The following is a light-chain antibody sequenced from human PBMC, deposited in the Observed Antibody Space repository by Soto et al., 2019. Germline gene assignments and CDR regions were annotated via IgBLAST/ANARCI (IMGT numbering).Light chain of an antibody. V-gene: IGKV3-15*01. Sequence: EIVFTQYPATPSLSPGERATLSSRASQSVSSNLAWYQQKPGQAPSLLIYGAFTRATGIPARFSGTGSGTEFTLTISSLQSEDFALYYCQQYNDWPLTFGQGTKVDIK. J-gene: IGKJ1*01. CDR1: QSVSSN. CDR2: GAF. CDR3: QQYNDWPLT.